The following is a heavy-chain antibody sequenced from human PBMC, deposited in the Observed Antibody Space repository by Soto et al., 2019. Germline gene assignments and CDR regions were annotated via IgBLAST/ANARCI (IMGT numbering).Heavy chain of an antibody. V-gene: IGHV3-30*18. J-gene: IGHJ4*02. D-gene: IGHD2-2*01. CDR1: GFTFSSYG. CDR3: AKVPTYCSSASCYYRIDY. CDR2: ISYDGSNK. Sequence: GSLRLSCAASGFTFSSYGMHWVRQAPGKGLEWVAVISYDGSNKYYADSVKGRFTISRDNSKNTLYLQMNSLRAEDTAVYYCAKVPTYCSSASCYYRIDYWGQGTLVTVSS.